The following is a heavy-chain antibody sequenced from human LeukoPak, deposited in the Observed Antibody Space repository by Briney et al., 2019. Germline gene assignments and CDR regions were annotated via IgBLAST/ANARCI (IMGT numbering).Heavy chain of an antibody. Sequence: GGSLRLSCAASGFTFSSYWMHWVRQAPGKGLVWVSRINSDGSSTSYADSVKGRFTISIDNAKNTLYLQMNSLRAEDTAVYYCARERGSSGWYYFDYWGQGTLVTVSS. D-gene: IGHD6-19*01. CDR3: ARERGSSGWYYFDY. V-gene: IGHV3-74*01. CDR1: GFTFSSYW. J-gene: IGHJ4*02. CDR2: INSDGSST.